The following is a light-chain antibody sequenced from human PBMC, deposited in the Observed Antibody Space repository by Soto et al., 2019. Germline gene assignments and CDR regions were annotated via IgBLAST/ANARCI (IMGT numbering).Light chain of an antibody. CDR1: QSVSSY. CDR3: QPRGNWPLT. J-gene: IGKJ4*01. V-gene: IGKV3-11*01. Sequence: EIVLTQSPATLSLSPGERATLSCWASQSVSSYLAWYQHKPGQAPRLLIYDASNRATGIPARFSGSGSGTDFTLTISSLEPEDFAVYYCQPRGNWPLTFGGGTKVDIK. CDR2: DAS.